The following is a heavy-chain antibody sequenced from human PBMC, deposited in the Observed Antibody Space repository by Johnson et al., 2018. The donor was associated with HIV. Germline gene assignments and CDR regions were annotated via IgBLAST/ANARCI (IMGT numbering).Heavy chain of an antibody. CDR2: IWYDGSNK. Sequence: VQLVESGGGVVQPGRSLRLSCAASGFTFSSYGMHWVRQAPGKGLEWVAVIWYDGSNKYYADSVKGRFTISRDNSKNTLYLQMNSLRAEDTAVYYCARDGLVGEGAFDIWGQGTMVTVSS. CDR1: GFTFSSYG. J-gene: IGHJ3*02. V-gene: IGHV3-33*01. CDR3: ARDGLVGEGAFDI. D-gene: IGHD3-10*01.